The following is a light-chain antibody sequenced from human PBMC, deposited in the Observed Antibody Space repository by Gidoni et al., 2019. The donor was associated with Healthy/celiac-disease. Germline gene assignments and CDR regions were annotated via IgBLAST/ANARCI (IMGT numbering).Light chain of an antibody. V-gene: IGKV3-20*01. CDR3: QQYGRSPLT. CDR1: QSVSNSY. CDR2: GAS. Sequence: EIVLTQSPGTLSLSPGERATLSCRASQSVSNSYLDWFQQKPGQAPRLLIYGASSRATGIPDRFSGSGSGTDFTLTISRLEPEDFAVYDCQQYGRSPLTFGGGTKVEIK. J-gene: IGKJ4*01.